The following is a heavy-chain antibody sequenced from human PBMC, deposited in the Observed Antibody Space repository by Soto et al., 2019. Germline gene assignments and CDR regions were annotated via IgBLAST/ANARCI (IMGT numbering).Heavy chain of an antibody. CDR3: ASGASGNYR. D-gene: IGHD3-10*01. V-gene: IGHV3-66*01. J-gene: IGHJ4*02. Sequence: GGSLRLSCAASGFTVSSNYMTWVRQAPGKGLEWVSNIYSGGTTSYADPVKGRFTISRDNSKNTLFLQMNSLRDDDTAVYYCASGASGNYRWGQGTLVTVSS. CDR2: IYSGGTT. CDR1: GFTVSSNY.